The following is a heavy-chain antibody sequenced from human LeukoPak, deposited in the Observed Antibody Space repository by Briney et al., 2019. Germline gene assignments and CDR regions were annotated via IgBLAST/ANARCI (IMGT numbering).Heavy chain of an antibody. CDR1: GDSISTSSYF. V-gene: IGHV4-39*01. Sequence: PSETLSLTCSVSGDSISTSSYFWGWIRQPPGKGLEWIGSILYSGTTYYKPSLKSRVTISVDTFKNQFSLELTSVTAADTAVYYCARFGSFWGQGTLVTVSS. CDR2: ILYSGTT. D-gene: IGHD3-10*01. J-gene: IGHJ4*02. CDR3: ARFGSF.